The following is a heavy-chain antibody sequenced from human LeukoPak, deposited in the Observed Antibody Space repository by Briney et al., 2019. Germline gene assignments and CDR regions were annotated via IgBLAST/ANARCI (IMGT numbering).Heavy chain of an antibody. CDR3: ARERSSGWNDC. D-gene: IGHD6-19*01. J-gene: IGHJ4*02. CDR2: IKQDGSEK. Sequence: PGGSLRLSCAASGFIFSNYWMTWVRQAPGKGLEWVANIKQDGSEKNYGDSVRGRFTISRDNAKNSLSLDMNSLRADDTAVYYCARERSSGWNDCWGQGTLVTVSS. V-gene: IGHV3-7*01. CDR1: GFIFSNYW.